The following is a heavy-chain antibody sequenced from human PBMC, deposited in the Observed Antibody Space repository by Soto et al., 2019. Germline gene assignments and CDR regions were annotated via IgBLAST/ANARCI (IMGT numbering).Heavy chain of an antibody. Sequence: SETLSLTCAVYGGSFSGYYWSWIRQPPGKGLEWIGEINHSGSTNYNPSLKSRVTISVDTSKNQFSLKLSSVTAADTAVYYCARGVLLWFGELSIPHRFDPWGQGTLVT. J-gene: IGHJ5*02. CDR2: INHSGST. D-gene: IGHD3-10*01. CDR3: ARGVLLWFGELSIPHRFDP. V-gene: IGHV4-34*01. CDR1: GGSFSGYY.